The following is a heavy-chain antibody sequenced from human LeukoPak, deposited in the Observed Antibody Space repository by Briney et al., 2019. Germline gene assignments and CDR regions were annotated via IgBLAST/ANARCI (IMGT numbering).Heavy chain of an antibody. CDR2: SGAYIGNT. CDR3: ARGVRGSQKLDY. Sequence: ASVKISCKASGYVFSSFGVCWVRQAPGQGLEWMGWSGAYIGNTNYAQKFQGRLTMTTDASMSIAYMELRSLRSDDTAVYYCARGVRGSQKLDYWGQGTLVTV. J-gene: IGHJ4*02. CDR1: GYVFSSFG. V-gene: IGHV1-18*01. D-gene: IGHD1-26*01.